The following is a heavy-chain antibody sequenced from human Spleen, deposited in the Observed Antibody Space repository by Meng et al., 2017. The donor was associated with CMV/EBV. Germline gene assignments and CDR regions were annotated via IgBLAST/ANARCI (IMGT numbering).Heavy chain of an antibody. Sequence: GESLKISCAASGFTFSSYAMNWVRQAPGKGLEWVSAISGSGGSTYYADSVKGRFTISRDNSKNTLYLQMNSLRAEDTAVYYCAKESGYDFWSGYLGMDVWGQGTTVTVSS. J-gene: IGHJ6*02. CDR1: GFTFSSYA. CDR3: AKESGYDFWSGYLGMDV. CDR2: ISGSGGST. D-gene: IGHD3-3*01. V-gene: IGHV3-23*01.